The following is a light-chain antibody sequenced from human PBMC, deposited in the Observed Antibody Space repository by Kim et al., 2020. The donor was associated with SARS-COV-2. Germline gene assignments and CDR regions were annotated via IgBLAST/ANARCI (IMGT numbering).Light chain of an antibody. Sequence: SSELTQDPAVSVALGQTVRITCQGDSLRSYYVSWYQQKPGQAPVLVIYGKNNRPSGIPDRFSGSSSGNTASLTITGAQAEDEADYYCNSRDSSGNVVFGGGTQLTVL. CDR2: GKN. J-gene: IGLJ2*01. CDR3: NSRDSSGNVV. V-gene: IGLV3-19*01. CDR1: SLRSYY.